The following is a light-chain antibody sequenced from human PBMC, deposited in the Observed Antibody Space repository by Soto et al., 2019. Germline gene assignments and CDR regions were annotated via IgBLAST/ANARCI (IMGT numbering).Light chain of an antibody. CDR2: GAS. CDR1: QSVSSSY. V-gene: IGKV3-20*01. CDR3: QQYNNWPPEIT. J-gene: IGKJ5*01. Sequence: EVVLTQYHGTLSLSLGATATLSCRASQSVSSSYLAWYQQKPGQAPRLLIYGASSRATGIPDRFSGSGSGTEFTLTISSLQSEDFAVYYCQQYNNWPPEITFGQGTRLEIK.